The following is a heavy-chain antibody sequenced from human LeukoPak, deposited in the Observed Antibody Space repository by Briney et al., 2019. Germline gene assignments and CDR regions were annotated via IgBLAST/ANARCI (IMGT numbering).Heavy chain of an antibody. V-gene: IGHV4-4*02. D-gene: IGHD3-10*01. CDR2: MYHSGSA. Sequence: PSETLSLTCAVSGGSISSNNWWSWVRQPPNKGLEWIGEMYHSGSAIYNPSLKSRVTISVDKSKNQFSLKLSSVTAADTAVYYCARNLWFGESSDAFDMWGQGTMVTVSS. CDR1: GGSISSNNW. CDR3: ARNLWFGESSDAFDM. J-gene: IGHJ3*02.